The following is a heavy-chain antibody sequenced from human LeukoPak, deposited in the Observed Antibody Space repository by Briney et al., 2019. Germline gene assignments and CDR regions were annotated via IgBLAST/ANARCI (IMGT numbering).Heavy chain of an antibody. CDR3: ARDRATDIVVVPAAIPHYCYMDV. D-gene: IGHD2-2*02. CDR1: GYTFTSYY. Sequence: GASVKVSCKASGYTFTSYYMHWVRQAPGQGLEWMGIINPSGGSTSYAQKFQGRVTMTRDTSTSTVYMELSSLRSEDTAVYYCARDRATDIVVVPAAIPHYCYMDVWGKGTTVTVSS. J-gene: IGHJ6*03. V-gene: IGHV1-46*01. CDR2: INPSGGST.